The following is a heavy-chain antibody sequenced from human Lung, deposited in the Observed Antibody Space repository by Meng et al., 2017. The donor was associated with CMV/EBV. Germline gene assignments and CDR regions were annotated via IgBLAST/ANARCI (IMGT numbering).Heavy chain of an antibody. CDR1: GDTFSSYT. D-gene: IGHD3-3*01. Sequence: SXXVSXKASGDTFSSYTISWVRQGPGQGLEWMGRIIPILGIANYAQKFQGRVTITADKSTSTAYMELSSLRSEDTAVYYCARDSTIFGVVGGGMDVWGQGNXVNGAS. V-gene: IGHV1-69*04. CDR2: IIPILGIA. CDR3: ARDSTIFGVVGGGMDV. J-gene: IGHJ6*01.